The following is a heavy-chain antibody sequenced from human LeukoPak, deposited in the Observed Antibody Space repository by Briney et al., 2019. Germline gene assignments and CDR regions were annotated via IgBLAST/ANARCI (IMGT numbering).Heavy chain of an antibody. CDR3: AREAIVVVRRVITRYFDY. J-gene: IGHJ4*02. V-gene: IGHV3-23*01. Sequence: PGGSLRLSYAASGFTFSSYVMNWVRQAARKGLQWVSAISGSGVSTFYADSVKDRFSISRDNSKNTLYLQRNSMRAEDTAVYYLAREAIVVVRRVITRYFDYWGQGTLVTASS. CDR2: ISGSGVST. D-gene: IGHD3-10*01. CDR1: GFTFSSYV.